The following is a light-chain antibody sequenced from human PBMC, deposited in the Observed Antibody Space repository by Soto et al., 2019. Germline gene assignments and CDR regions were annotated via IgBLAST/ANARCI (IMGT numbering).Light chain of an antibody. CDR3: SSYAGSNLWV. V-gene: IGLV2-8*01. Sequence: QSALTQPPSASGSPGQSVTISCTGTSSDVGGYNYVSWYQQHPGKAPKLMIYEVSKRPSGVPDRFSGSKSGNTASLTVSGLQAEDEADYYCSSYAGSNLWVIGGGTKLTVL. CDR2: EVS. J-gene: IGLJ3*02. CDR1: SSDVGGYNY.